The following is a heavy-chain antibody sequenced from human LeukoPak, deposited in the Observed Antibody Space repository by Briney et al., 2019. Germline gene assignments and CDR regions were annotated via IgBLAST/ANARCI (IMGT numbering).Heavy chain of an antibody. Sequence: SETLSLTCTVSGGSISSYYWSWIRQPPGKGLEWIGYIYYSGSTNYNPSLKSRVPISVDTSKNQFSLKLSSVTAADTAVYYCARHMGLGYSYGYPYFDYWGQGTLVTVSS. CDR3: ARHMGLGYSYGYPYFDY. J-gene: IGHJ4*02. V-gene: IGHV4-59*08. CDR1: GGSISSYY. D-gene: IGHD5-18*01. CDR2: IYYSGST.